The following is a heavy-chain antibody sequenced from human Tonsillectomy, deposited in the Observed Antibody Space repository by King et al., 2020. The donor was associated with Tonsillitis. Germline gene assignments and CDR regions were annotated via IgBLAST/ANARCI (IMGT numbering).Heavy chain of an antibody. J-gene: IGHJ4*02. CDR2: MSSSSSTI. D-gene: IGHD1-14*01. CDR3: ARTGRFDY. V-gene: IGHV3-48*01. Sequence: VQLVESGGGLVQPGGSLRLSCAASGFTFSSYSMNWVRQAPGKGLEGVSYMSSSSSTIYYADSMKGRFTISRDNAKNSLYLQMNSLRAEDTAVYYCARTGRFDYWGQGTLVTVSS. CDR1: GFTFSSYS.